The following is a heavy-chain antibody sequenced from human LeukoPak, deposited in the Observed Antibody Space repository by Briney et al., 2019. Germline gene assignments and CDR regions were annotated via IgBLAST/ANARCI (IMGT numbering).Heavy chain of an antibody. CDR1: GYTFTSYG. CDR3: ARDSMVRGVYYYYGMDV. D-gene: IGHD3-10*01. Sequence: ASVKVSCKASGYTFTSYGISWVRQAPGQGLEWMGWISAYNGNTNYAQKLQGRVTMTTDPSTSTAYMELRSLRSDDTAVYYCARDSMVRGVYYYYGMDVWGKGTTVTVSS. V-gene: IGHV1-18*04. J-gene: IGHJ6*04. CDR2: ISAYNGNT.